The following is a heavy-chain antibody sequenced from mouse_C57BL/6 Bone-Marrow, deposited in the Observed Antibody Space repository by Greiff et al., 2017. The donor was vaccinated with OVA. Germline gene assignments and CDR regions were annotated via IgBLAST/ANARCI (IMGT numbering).Heavy chain of an antibody. CDR2: INPNNGGT. D-gene: IGHD1-1*01. Sequence: VQLQQSGPELVKPGASVKISCKASGYTFTDYYMNWVKQSHGKSLEWIGDINPNNGGTSYNQKFKGKATLTVDKSSSTAYMELRSLTSEDSAVYYCARPYYGSRDFDYWGQGTTLTVSS. CDR1: GYTFTDYY. CDR3: ARPYYGSRDFDY. J-gene: IGHJ2*01. V-gene: IGHV1-26*01.